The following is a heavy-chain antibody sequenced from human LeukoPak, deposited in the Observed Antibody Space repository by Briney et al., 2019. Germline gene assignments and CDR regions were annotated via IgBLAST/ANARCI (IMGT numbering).Heavy chain of an antibody. D-gene: IGHD3-10*01. V-gene: IGHV4-59*01. CDR3: ARDGDMVRGVFDY. J-gene: IGHJ4*02. Sequence: SETLSLTCTVSGGSISSYYWSWIRQPPGKGLEWIGYIYYTGSTNYNPSLKGRVTISVDTSKNQFSLKLSSVTAADTAVYYRARDGDMVRGVFDYWGQGTLVTVSS. CDR1: GGSISSYY. CDR2: IYYTGST.